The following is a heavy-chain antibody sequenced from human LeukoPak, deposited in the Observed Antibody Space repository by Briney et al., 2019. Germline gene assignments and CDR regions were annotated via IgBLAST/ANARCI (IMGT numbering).Heavy chain of an antibody. CDR2: IYISGTP. CDR3: AREKMTTITTIDY. J-gene: IGHJ4*02. CDR1: GDSISTYY. Sequence: SDTLSLTCSVSGDSISTYYWTWIRQPAGKGLEWIGRIYISGTPNYNPSLRGQVTMSIDTSMNQFSLKLTSVTAADTAVYYCAREKMTTITTIDYWGQGTLVTVSS. D-gene: IGHD4-11*01. V-gene: IGHV4-4*07.